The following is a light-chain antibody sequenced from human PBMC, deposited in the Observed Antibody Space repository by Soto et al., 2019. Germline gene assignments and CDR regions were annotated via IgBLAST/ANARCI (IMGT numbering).Light chain of an antibody. CDR2: STN. J-gene: IGLJ3*02. CDR3: ALYMGSAVWV. CDR1: SGSVSSTYY. V-gene: IGLV8-61*01. Sequence: QTVVTQEPSFSVSPGGTVTLTCALSSGSVSSTYYPSWYQQTPGQPPRTLIYSTNTRSSGVPDRFSGSTLGNKAALTITGAQADDESDYYCALYMGSAVWVFGGGTKRTVL.